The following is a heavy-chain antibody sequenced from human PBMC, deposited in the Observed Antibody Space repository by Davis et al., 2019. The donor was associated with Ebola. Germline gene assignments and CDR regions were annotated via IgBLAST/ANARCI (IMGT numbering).Heavy chain of an antibody. CDR2: INPNSGGT. J-gene: IGHJ6*02. CDR3: ARGFTTDYYYYGMDV. CDR1: GGTFSSYA. V-gene: IGHV1-2*04. D-gene: IGHD1-26*01. Sequence: ASVKVSCKASGGTFSSYAISWVRQAPGQGLEWMGWINPNSGGTNYAQKFQGWVTMTRDTSISTAYMELSSLRSEDTAVYYCARGFTTDYYYYGMDVWGQGTTVTVSS.